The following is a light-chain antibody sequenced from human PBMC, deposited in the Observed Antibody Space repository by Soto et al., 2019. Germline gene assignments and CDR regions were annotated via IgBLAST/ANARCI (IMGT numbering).Light chain of an antibody. Sequence: QSALTQPASVSGSPGQSITISCTGTSSDVGGYNYVSWYQQHPGKAPKLMIYEVSNRPSGVCNRFSGSKSGNTASLTISGLQAEDEADYYCSSYTISSTLAFGGGTKLTVL. J-gene: IGLJ2*01. V-gene: IGLV2-14*01. CDR2: EVS. CDR3: SSYTISSTLA. CDR1: SSDVGGYNY.